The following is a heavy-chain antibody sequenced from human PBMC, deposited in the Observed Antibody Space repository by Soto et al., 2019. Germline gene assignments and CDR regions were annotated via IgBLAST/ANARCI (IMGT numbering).Heavy chain of an antibody. D-gene: IGHD3-22*01. Sequence: QVQLVQSGAEVKEPGASVKVSCKASGYIFTNYYVHWVRQAPGQGLEWMGMINPNGGRTTYAQNFRDRVRMTSDTSTNTNYMELDSLRSDDTATYYCARDPYYDNSPLEAFFDFWGQGTLVTVSS. CDR1: GYIFTNYY. J-gene: IGHJ4*02. CDR3: ARDPYYDNSPLEAFFDF. V-gene: IGHV1-46*01. CDR2: INPNGGRT.